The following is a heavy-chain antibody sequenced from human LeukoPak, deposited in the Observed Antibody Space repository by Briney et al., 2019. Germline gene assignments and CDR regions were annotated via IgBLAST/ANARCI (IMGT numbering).Heavy chain of an antibody. CDR2: ISYDGSNK. Sequence: GRSLRLSCAASGFTFSTYGMHWVRQAPGRGLEWVAVISYDGSNKYYADSVKGRFTISRDNSKNTLYLQMNSLGAEDTAVYYCTKVFFSGSYYAASDYWGHGTLVTVSS. CDR1: GFTFSTYG. J-gene: IGHJ4*01. V-gene: IGHV3-30*18. CDR3: TKVFFSGSYYAASDY. D-gene: IGHD1-26*01.